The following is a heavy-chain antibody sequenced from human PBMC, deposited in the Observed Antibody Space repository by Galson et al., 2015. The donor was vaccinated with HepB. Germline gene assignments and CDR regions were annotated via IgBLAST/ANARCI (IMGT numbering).Heavy chain of an antibody. D-gene: IGHD4-23*01. V-gene: IGHV1-24*01. Sequence: SVKVSCKVSGYTLTELSMHWVRQAPGKGLEWMGGFDPEDGETIYAQKFQGRVTMTEDTSTDTAYMELSSLRSEDTAVYYCATKGVLGWGVVTYYYWGQGTLVTVSS. CDR3: ATKGVLGWGVVTYYY. J-gene: IGHJ4*02. CDR1: GYTLTELS. CDR2: FDPEDGET.